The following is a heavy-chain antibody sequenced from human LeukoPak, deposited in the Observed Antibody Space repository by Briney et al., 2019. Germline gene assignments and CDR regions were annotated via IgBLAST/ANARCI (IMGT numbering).Heavy chain of an antibody. CDR1: GFTFSSYG. D-gene: IGHD6-19*01. Sequence: GGSLRLSCAASGFTFSSYGMHCVRQAPGKGLEWVTVISYDGSNKYYTDSVKGRFTISRDNSKNTVYLQMNSLRTDDTAVYFCAKDEQWLALGYYFDSWGQGTLVTVSS. V-gene: IGHV3-30*18. CDR3: AKDEQWLALGYYFDS. CDR2: ISYDGSNK. J-gene: IGHJ4*02.